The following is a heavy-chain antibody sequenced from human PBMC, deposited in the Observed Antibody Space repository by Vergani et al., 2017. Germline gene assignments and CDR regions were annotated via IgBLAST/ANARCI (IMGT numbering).Heavy chain of an antibody. D-gene: IGHD4-11*01. CDR2: IGVSDNSI. V-gene: IGHV3-48*01. Sequence: DVRLVDSGGGVVQPGGSLRLSCAASGFTFSAYSMNWVRQTPGKGLEWISYIGVSDNSIYYADSVMGRFAISRDNARNLLFLQMNSLRADDSALYFCVRDPDYSTFDSWGQGTLVTVSS. CDR3: VRDPDYSTFDS. J-gene: IGHJ4*02. CDR1: GFTFSAYS.